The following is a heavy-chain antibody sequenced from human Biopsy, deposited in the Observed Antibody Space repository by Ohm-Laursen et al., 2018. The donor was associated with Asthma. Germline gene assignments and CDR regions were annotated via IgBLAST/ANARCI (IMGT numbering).Heavy chain of an antibody. CDR2: IMTVFGTT. CDR1: GGTFSSFA. V-gene: IGHV1-69*01. CDR3: ARPSPNRDILYYYYHMDV. D-gene: IGHD3-3*02. Sequence: GSSVKVSCNAPGGTFSSFAISWVRQAPGQGLEWLGGIMTVFGTTNYAQKFQGRVTITADESTSTAYMEVTSLRFDDTAIYYCARPSPNRDILYYYYHMDVWGQGTTVIVSS. J-gene: IGHJ6*02.